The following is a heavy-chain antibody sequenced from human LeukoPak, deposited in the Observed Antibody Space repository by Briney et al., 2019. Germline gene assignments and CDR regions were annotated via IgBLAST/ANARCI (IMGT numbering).Heavy chain of an antibody. CDR1: GFTFSSYA. J-gene: IGHJ4*02. V-gene: IGHV3-30-3*01. CDR3: ARDQYDTWSRRGNFDS. D-gene: IGHD3-3*01. Sequence: GGSLRLSCAASGFTFSSYAMHWARQAPGKGLEWVAVISYDGSNKYYADSVKGRFTISRDNSKNTLYLQMNSLRVEDTAVFYCARDQYDTWSRRGNFDSWGQGTLVIVSS. CDR2: ISYDGSNK.